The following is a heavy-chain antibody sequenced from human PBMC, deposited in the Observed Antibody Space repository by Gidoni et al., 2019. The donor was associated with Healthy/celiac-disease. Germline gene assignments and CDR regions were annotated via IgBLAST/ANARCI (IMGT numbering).Heavy chain of an antibody. V-gene: IGHV1-2*07. J-gene: IGHJ4*02. CDR3: ARDQVDSSGYPDY. D-gene: IGHD3-22*01. Sequence: QVQLVQSGAEVKKPGASVKVSCKASGYTFTGYYMHWVRQAPGQGLEWMGWINPNRGGTNYAHKFQGRVTMTRDTSISTAYMELSRLRSDDTAVYYCARDQVDSSGYPDYWGQGTLVTVSS. CDR1: GYTFTGYY. CDR2: INPNRGGT.